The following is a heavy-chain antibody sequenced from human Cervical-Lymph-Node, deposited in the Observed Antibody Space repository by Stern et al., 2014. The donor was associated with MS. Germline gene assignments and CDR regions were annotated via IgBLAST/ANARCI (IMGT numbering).Heavy chain of an antibody. J-gene: IGHJ4*02. V-gene: IGHV3-23*01. CDR2: ISNSGDGT. Sequence: EVQLLESGGGLVQPGGSLRLSCAASGFTFSNDALNWVRQAPGKGLEWISSISNSGDGTYYADSVTGRFTISRDSSKDTVFLQMSNLRVEDTAVYYCAKASRTSMFDYWGQGTLVTVSS. CDR1: GFTFSNDA. D-gene: IGHD2/OR15-2a*01. CDR3: AKASRTSMFDY.